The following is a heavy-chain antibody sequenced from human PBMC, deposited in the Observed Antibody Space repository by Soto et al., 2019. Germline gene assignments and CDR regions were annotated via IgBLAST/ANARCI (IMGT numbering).Heavy chain of an antibody. J-gene: IGHJ6*02. D-gene: IGHD6-13*01. V-gene: IGHV3-33*01. CDR1: GFTFSSYG. CDR2: IWYDGSNK. Sequence: GGSLRLSCAASGFTFSSYGMHWVRQAPGKGLEWVAVIWYDGSNKYYADSVKGRFTISRDNSKNTLYLQMNSLRAEDTAVYYCARVAQYSSSWYLGFGMDVWGQGTTVTVSS. CDR3: ARVAQYSSSWYLGFGMDV.